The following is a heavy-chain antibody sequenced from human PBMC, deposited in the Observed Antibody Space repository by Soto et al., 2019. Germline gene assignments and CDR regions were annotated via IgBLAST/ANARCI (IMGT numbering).Heavy chain of an antibody. CDR2: IFHSGIS. CDR1: GYSISSGFF. Sequence: SETLSLTCAVSGYSISSGFFWGWIRQPPGGGLEWIGSIFHSGISYYNPSLKSRVTMSVDTSKNHFSLKLTSVTAADTAVYYCARTDYFDYWGPGTLVTVSS. CDR3: ARTDYFDY. J-gene: IGHJ4*02. V-gene: IGHV4-38-2*01.